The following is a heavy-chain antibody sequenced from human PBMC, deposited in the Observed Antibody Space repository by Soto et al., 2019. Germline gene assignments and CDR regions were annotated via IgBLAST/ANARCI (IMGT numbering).Heavy chain of an antibody. CDR2: IYYSGST. J-gene: IGHJ5*02. V-gene: IGHV4-31*03. CDR3: ARDLPSRGPGWFDP. Sequence: ASETLSLTCTVSGGSISSGGYYWSWIRQQPGKGLEWIGYIYYSGSTYYNPSLKSRVTISVDTSKNQFSLKLSSVTAADTDVYYCARDLPSRGPGWFDPWGQGTLVTVSS. CDR1: GGSISSGGYY.